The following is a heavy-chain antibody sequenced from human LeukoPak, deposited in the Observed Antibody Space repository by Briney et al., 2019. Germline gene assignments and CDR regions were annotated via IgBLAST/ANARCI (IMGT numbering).Heavy chain of an antibody. CDR3: ARLHLGYCSSTSCYTYYYYYMDV. Sequence: SETLSLTCTVSGGSISSYYWSWIRQPPGKGLEWIGEINHSGSTNYNPSLKSRVTISVDTSKNQFSLKLSSVTAADTAVYYCARLHLGYCSSTSCYTYYYYYMDVWGKGTTVTVSS. CDR1: GGSISSYY. CDR2: INHSGST. J-gene: IGHJ6*03. V-gene: IGHV4-34*01. D-gene: IGHD2-2*02.